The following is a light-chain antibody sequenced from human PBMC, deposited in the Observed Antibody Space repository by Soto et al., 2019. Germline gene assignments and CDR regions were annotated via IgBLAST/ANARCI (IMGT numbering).Light chain of an antibody. CDR1: STDVGASNN. V-gene: IGLV2-11*01. Sequence: QSVLTQPRSVSGSHGHSVTISCTGTSTDVGASNNVSWCQQLPGRAPKLMIYDVSERPSGVPDRFSGSKSGNTASLTISGLQADDEADYSCCSYAVTFYVFGTGTKVTVL. CDR2: DVS. CDR3: CSYAVTFYV. J-gene: IGLJ1*01.